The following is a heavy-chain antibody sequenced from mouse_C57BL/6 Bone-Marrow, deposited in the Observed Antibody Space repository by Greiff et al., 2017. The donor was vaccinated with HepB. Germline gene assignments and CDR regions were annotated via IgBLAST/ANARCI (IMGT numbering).Heavy chain of an antibody. D-gene: IGHD1-1*01. CDR3: ARHGDGSSYWYFDG. Sequence: VKVVESGPGLVAPSQSLSITCTVSGFSLTSYGVHWVRQPPGKGLEWLVVIWSDGSTTYNSALKSRLSISKDNSKSQVFLKMNSLQTDDTAMYYCARHGDGSSYWYFDGWGTGTTVTVSS. CDR2: IWSDGST. V-gene: IGHV2-6-1*01. CDR1: GFSLTSYG. J-gene: IGHJ1*03.